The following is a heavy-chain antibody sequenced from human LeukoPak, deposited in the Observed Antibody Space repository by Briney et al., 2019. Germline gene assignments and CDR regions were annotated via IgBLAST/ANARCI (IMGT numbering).Heavy chain of an antibody. CDR1: GFTFSGYS. CDR3: GRGRAY. CDR2: ISSDSTTI. J-gene: IGHJ4*02. Sequence: GGCLRLSCAASGFTFSGYSMNWVRRAPGKGLEWVSYISSDSTTIYYADSVKGRFTISRDNAKNSLYLQMNSLRDEDTAVYYCGRGRAYWGQGTLVSVSS. V-gene: IGHV3-48*02.